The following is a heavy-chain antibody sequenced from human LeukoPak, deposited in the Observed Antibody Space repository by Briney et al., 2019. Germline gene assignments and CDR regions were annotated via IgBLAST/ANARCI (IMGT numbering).Heavy chain of an antibody. J-gene: IGHJ3*02. CDR3: ARLYLTVGAFDI. Sequence: SSETLSLTCTVPGGSISSYYWSWIRQPPGKGLEWIGYIYYSGSTNYTPSLKSRVTISVDTSKNQFSLKLSSVTAADTAVYYWARLYLTVGAFDIWGQGTIVTVSS. D-gene: IGHD4-17*01. CDR2: IYYSGST. CDR1: GGSISSYY. V-gene: IGHV4-59*08.